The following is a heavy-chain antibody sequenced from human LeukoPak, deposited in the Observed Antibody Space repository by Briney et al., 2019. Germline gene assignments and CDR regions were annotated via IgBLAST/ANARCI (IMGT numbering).Heavy chain of an antibody. J-gene: IGHJ6*04. CDR2: IYYSGST. CDR1: GGSLSSGDYY. V-gene: IGHV4-30-4*01. Sequence: SETLSLTCTVSGGSLSSGDYYWSWIRQPPGKGLEWIGYIYYSGSTYYNPSLKSRVTISVDTSKNQFSLKLSSVTAADTAVYYCARDRIVVVPAAITLYYYYGMDVWGKGTTVTVSS. CDR3: ARDRIVVVPAAITLYYYYGMDV. D-gene: IGHD2-2*02.